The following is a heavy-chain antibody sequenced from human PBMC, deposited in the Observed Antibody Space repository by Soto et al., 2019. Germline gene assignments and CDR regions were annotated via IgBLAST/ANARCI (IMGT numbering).Heavy chain of an antibody. D-gene: IGHD3-22*01. CDR1: GGSFSGYY. CDR3: AKEGPITYDSSGYYDY. J-gene: IGHJ4*02. CDR2: INHSGST. Sequence: SETLSLTCAVYGGSFSGYYWTWIRQPPGKGLEWIGEINHSGSTNYNPSLKSRVTISVDTSKNQFSLKLSSVTAADTAVYYCAKEGPITYDSSGYYDYWGQGTLVTVSS. V-gene: IGHV4-34*01.